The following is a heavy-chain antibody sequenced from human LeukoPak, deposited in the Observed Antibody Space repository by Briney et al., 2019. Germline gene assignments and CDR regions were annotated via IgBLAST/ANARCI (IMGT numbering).Heavy chain of an antibody. Sequence: PSETLSLTCTVSGGSISSSSYYWGWIRQPPGKGLEWIGSIYYSGSTYYNPSLKSRVTISVDTSKNQFSLKLSSVTAADTAVYYCARRAAAAHDSWGQGTLVTVSS. CDR3: ARRAAAAHDS. V-gene: IGHV4-39*01. CDR2: IYYSGST. CDR1: GGSISSSSYY. D-gene: IGHD6-13*01. J-gene: IGHJ4*02.